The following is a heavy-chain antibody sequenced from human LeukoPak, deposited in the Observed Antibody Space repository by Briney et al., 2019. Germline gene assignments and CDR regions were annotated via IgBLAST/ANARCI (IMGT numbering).Heavy chain of an antibody. CDR3: AKGPYDSSGYYGGVH. V-gene: IGHV3-23*01. Sequence: GSLRLSCAASGFTMSHYGVSWVRQAPGKGLEWISGIRSAVETTHYADSVKGRFIISRDDSKNALSLQLNSLRPEDTALYYCAKGPYDSSGYYGGVHWGQGTLVTVSS. CDR1: GFTMSHYG. J-gene: IGHJ4*02. CDR2: IRSAVETT. D-gene: IGHD3-22*01.